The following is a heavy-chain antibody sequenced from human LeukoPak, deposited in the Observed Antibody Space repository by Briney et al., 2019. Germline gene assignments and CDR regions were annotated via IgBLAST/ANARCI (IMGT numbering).Heavy chain of an antibody. CDR3: AKVPVVVPAAFDY. Sequence: PGGSLRLSCAASGFTFSSYGMHWVRQAPGRGLEWVAFIRYDGSNKYYADSVKGRFTISRDNSKNTLCLQMNSLRAEDTAVYYCAKVPVVVPAAFDYWGQGTLVTVSS. J-gene: IGHJ4*02. D-gene: IGHD2-2*01. CDR1: GFTFSSYG. V-gene: IGHV3-30*02. CDR2: IRYDGSNK.